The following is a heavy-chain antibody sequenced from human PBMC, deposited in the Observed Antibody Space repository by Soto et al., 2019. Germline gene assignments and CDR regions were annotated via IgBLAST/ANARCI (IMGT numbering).Heavy chain of an antibody. V-gene: IGHV4-39*01. Sequence: QLQLQESGPGLVKPSETLSLTCTVSGGSISSGTYSWGWIRQPPGKGLEWIGNSYFTGNTHYNPSLNSRATVSGDTSTSQFALSLSSVTAADTAVYYCASHGPGYRSSWLDYWGQGTLVTVSS. J-gene: IGHJ4*02. CDR3: ASHGPGYRSSWLDY. CDR2: SYFTGNT. D-gene: IGHD6-13*01. CDR1: GGSISSGTYS.